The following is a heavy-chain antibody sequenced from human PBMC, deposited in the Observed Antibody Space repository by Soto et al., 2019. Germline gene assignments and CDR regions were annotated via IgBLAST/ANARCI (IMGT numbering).Heavy chain of an antibody. CDR2: IYHSGSS. D-gene: IGHD5-18*01. CDR3: ARHHLQLGVGY. CDR1: GGSISSGGYS. J-gene: IGHJ4*02. Sequence: PSETLSLTCAVSGGSISSGGYSWSWIRQPPGKGLEWVGYIYHSGSSYYNPSLKSRVTISVDTSKSQFSLKLSSVTAADTAVYYCARHHLQLGVGYWGQGTRVTVSS. V-gene: IGHV4-30-2*03.